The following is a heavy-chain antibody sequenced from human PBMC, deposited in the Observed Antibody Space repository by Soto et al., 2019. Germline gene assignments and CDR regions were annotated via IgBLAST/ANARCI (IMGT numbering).Heavy chain of an antibody. Sequence: GGSPELSCAASGFNFDDYAMHWVRQVAGKGLEWVSGISWHSGSIGYADSVKGRFTISRDNAKNSLYLQMNSLRPEDTALYYCAKDIDSSGYHPSSWGQGTQVTVSS. V-gene: IGHV3-9*01. D-gene: IGHD3-22*01. CDR3: AKDIDSSGYHPSS. CDR2: ISWHSGSI. J-gene: IGHJ5*02. CDR1: GFNFDDYA.